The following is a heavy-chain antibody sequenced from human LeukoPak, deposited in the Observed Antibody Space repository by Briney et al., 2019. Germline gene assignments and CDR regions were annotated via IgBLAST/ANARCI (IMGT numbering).Heavy chain of an antibody. V-gene: IGHV4-39*01. CDR3: ASPGYCSSTSCSWWFDP. Sequence: SETLSLTCTVSGGSISSSSYYWGWIRQPPGKGLEWIGSIYYSGSTYYNPSLKSRVTISVATSKNQFSLKLSSVTAADTAVYYCASPGYCSSTSCSWWFDPWGQGTLVTVSS. D-gene: IGHD2-2*01. J-gene: IGHJ5*02. CDR2: IYYSGST. CDR1: GGSISSSSYY.